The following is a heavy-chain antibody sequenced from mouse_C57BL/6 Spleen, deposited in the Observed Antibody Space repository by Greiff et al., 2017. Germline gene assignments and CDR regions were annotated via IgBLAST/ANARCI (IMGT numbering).Heavy chain of an antibody. CDR2: ISDGGSYT. CDR3: ARDRRVDY. Sequence: EVKVVESGGGLVKPGGSLKLSCAASGFTFSSYAMSWVRQTPEKRLEWVATISDGGSYTYYPDNVKGRFTISRENAKNNLYLQMSHLKSEDTAMYYCARDRRVDYWGQGTSVTVSS. D-gene: IGHD3-1*01. CDR1: GFTFSSYA. V-gene: IGHV5-4*01. J-gene: IGHJ4*01.